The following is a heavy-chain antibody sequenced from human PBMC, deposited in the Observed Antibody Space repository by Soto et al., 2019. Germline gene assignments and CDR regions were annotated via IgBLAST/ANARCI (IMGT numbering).Heavy chain of an antibody. D-gene: IGHD4-17*01. CDR3: ARHRTVTSPFDY. Sequence: PSETLSLTCTVSGGSISSSSYYWGWIRQPPGKGLEWIGSTYYSGSTYYNPSLKSRVTISVDTSKNQFSLKLSSVTAADTAVYYCARHRTVTSPFDYWGQGTPVTVSS. V-gene: IGHV4-39*01. J-gene: IGHJ4*02. CDR1: GGSISSSSYY. CDR2: TYYSGST.